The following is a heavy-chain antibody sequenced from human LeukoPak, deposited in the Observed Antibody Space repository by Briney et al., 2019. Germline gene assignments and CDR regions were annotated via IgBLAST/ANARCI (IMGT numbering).Heavy chain of an antibody. CDR1: GGSISSGAYY. D-gene: IGHD3-22*01. J-gene: IGHJ6*02. Sequence: SQTLSLTCTVSGGSISSGAYYWGWIRQPPGKGLEWIGNIYSSGSTYYNPSLKSRVTVSVHPSENQFSLKLASVTAADTAVYYCARGDSGGYYPHYRYYGMDVWGQGTTVTVSS. CDR2: IYSSGST. V-gene: IGHV4-31*03. CDR3: ARGDSGGYYPHYRYYGMDV.